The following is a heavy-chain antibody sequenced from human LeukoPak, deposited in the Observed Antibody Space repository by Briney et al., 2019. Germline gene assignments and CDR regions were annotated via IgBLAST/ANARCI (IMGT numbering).Heavy chain of an antibody. CDR3: ARHPYYYDSSGIDYYYYYMGV. CDR1: GFTVSSNY. D-gene: IGHD3-22*01. J-gene: IGHJ6*03. Sequence: GGSLRLSCAASGFTVSSNYMSWVRQAPGKGLEWVSVIYSGGSTYYADSVKGRFTISRDNSKNTLYLQMNSLRAEDTAVYYCARHPYYYDSSGIDYYYYYMGVWGKGTTVTVSS. V-gene: IGHV3-53*01. CDR2: IYSGGST.